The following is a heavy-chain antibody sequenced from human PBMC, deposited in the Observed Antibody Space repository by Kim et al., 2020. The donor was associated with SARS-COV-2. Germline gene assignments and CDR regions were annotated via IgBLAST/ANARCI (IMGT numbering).Heavy chain of an antibody. CDR1: GFTFSSYA. Sequence: GGSLRLSCAASGFTFSSYAMSWVRQAPGKGLEWVSAISGSGGSTYYAHSVKGRFTISRDNSKNTLYLQMNSLRAEDTAVYYCTKDKLRYLGYCSGGSCYTNLFDYWGQGTLVTVSS. J-gene: IGHJ4*02. D-gene: IGHD2-15*01. CDR3: TKDKLRYLGYCSGGSCYTNLFDY. V-gene: IGHV3-23*01. CDR2: ISGSGGST.